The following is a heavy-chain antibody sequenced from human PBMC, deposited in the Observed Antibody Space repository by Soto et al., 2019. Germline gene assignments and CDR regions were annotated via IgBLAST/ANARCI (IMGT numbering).Heavy chain of an antibody. V-gene: IGHV3-33*06. CDR1: GFTFSSSG. CDR3: AKVRDAFHTICY. J-gene: IGHJ1*01. Sequence: QVHLVESGGGVVQPGRSLRLSCAASGFTFSSSGFHWVRQIPGTGLEWVALISYDGSKQIYAESVKGRFTISRDDSKTTLYLHMGRLRADVTDIYYCAKVRDAFHTICYWGQGTLLTVA. CDR2: ISYDGSKQ. D-gene: IGHD3-10*01.